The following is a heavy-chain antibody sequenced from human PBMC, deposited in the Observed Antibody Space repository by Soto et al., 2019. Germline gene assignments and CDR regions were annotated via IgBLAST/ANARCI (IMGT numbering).Heavy chain of an antibody. CDR1: GFTFSTYI. J-gene: IGHJ6*02. Sequence: GGSLRLSCVGSGFTFSTYIINWVRQAPGKGLEWVSSISSRSDIYYADSVKGRFTISRDNAKNSVSLQMNSLRAEDTAVYYCAREYTAWPLAYGLDVWGQGTTVT. V-gene: IGHV3-21*01. D-gene: IGHD2-2*02. CDR2: ISSRSDI. CDR3: AREYTAWPLAYGLDV.